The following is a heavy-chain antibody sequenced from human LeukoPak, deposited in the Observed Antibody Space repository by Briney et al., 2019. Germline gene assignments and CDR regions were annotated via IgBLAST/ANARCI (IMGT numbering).Heavy chain of an antibody. D-gene: IGHD3-9*01. CDR1: GFTFDDYA. J-gene: IGHJ4*02. V-gene: IGHV3-9*01. Sequence: GRSLRLSCAVSGFTFDDYAMHWVRQVPGKGLEWVSGINWNSDSIGYADSVKGRFTISRDNAKNSLYLQMNSLRAEDTAVYYCANGYYYNILTGYYKDRDTNFQYWGQGTLVTVSS. CDR2: INWNSDSI. CDR3: ANGYYYNILTGYYKDRDTNFQY.